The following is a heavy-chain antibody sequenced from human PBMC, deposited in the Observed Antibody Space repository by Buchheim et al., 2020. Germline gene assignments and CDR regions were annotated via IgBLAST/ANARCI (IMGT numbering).Heavy chain of an antibody. V-gene: IGHV4-34*01. CDR1: GGSFSGYY. CDR3: AGGDGDYGNWYFDL. Sequence: QVQLQQWGAGLLKPSETLSLTCAVYGGSFSGYYWSWIRQPPGKGLEWIGYIYYSGSTYYNPSLKSRVTISVDTSKNQFSLKLSSVTAADTAVYYCAGGDGDYGNWYFDLWGRGTL. D-gene: IGHD4-17*01. J-gene: IGHJ2*01. CDR2: IYYSGST.